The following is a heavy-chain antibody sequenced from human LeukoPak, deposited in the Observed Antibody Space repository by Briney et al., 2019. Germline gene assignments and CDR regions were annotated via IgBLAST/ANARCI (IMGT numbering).Heavy chain of an antibody. V-gene: IGHV4-30-2*01. J-gene: IGHJ6*04. Sequence: PSQTLSLTCAVSGGSISSGGYSWSWIRQPPGKGLEWIGYIYHSGSTYYNPSLKSRVTISVGRSTNQFSLKLSSVTAADTAVYYCARGGDGDYEIDTKCMDVWGKGTTVTVSS. CDR2: IYHSGST. CDR1: GGSISSGGYS. D-gene: IGHD4-17*01. CDR3: ARGGDGDYEIDTKCMDV.